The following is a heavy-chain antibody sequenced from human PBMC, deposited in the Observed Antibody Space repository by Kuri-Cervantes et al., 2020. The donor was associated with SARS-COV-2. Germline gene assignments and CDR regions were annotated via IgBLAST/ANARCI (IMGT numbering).Heavy chain of an antibody. V-gene: IGHV3-21*01. CDR2: ISSSSSYI. Sequence: GESLKISCAASGFTFSSYWMSWVRQAPGKGLEWVSSISSSSSYIYYADSVKGRFTISRDNAKNSLYLQMNSLRDEDTAVYYCLQWLVHYWGQGTLVTVSS. J-gene: IGHJ4*02. CDR1: GFTFSSYW. D-gene: IGHD6-19*01. CDR3: LQWLVHY.